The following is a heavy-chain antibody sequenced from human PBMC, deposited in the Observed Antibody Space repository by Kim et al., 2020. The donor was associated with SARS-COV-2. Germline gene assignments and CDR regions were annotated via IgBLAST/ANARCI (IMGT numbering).Heavy chain of an antibody. V-gene: IGHV4-61*02. CDR1: GGSISSGSYY. Sequence: SETLSLTCTVSGGSISSGSYYWSWIRQPAGKGLEWIGRIYTSGSTNYNPSLKSRVTISVDTSKNQFSLKLSSVTAADTAVYYCAREHSGRRGRYFDLWGRGTLVTVSS. J-gene: IGHJ2*01. CDR3: AREHSGRRGRYFDL. CDR2: IYTSGST. D-gene: IGHD1-26*01.